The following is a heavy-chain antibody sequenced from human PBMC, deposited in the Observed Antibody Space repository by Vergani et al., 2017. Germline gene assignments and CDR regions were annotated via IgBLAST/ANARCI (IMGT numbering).Heavy chain of an antibody. CDR1: GGSISSYY. D-gene: IGHD3-22*01. J-gene: IGHJ6*03. CDR2: SYTSGST. CDR3: ARDQYYYYSSGLCCYYYYMDV. Sequence: QVQLQESGPGLVKPSETLSLTCTVSGGSISSYYWSWIRQPAGKGLEGSGRSYTSGSTNYNPSLKSRVTMSVDTSKNQFPLKLSCVTAADTAVYYCARDQYYYYSSGLCCYYYYMDVWGKGTSVTVSS. V-gene: IGHV4-4*07.